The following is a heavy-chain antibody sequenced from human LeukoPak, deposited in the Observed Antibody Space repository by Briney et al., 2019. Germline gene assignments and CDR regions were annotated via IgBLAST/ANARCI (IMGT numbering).Heavy chain of an antibody. CDR3: ARQDGDGYETGSGFDP. CDR2: IYYSGST. J-gene: IGHJ5*02. D-gene: IGHD5-12*01. Sequence: SETLSLTCTVSGGSISSYYWSWIRQPPGKGLEGIGYIYYSGSTNYNPSLKSRGTISVDTSNNPFSLKLSSVTAADTAVYYCARQDGDGYETGSGFDPWGQGTLVTVSS. V-gene: IGHV4-59*08. CDR1: GGSISSYY.